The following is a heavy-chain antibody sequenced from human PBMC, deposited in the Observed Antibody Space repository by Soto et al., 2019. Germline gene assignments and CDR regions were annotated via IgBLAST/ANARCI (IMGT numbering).Heavy chain of an antibody. V-gene: IGHV1-24*01. CDR3: ATGPPNVNYDSSGYLDY. CDR2: FDPEDGET. Sequence: GASVKVSCKVSGYTLTELSMHWVRQAPGKGLEWMGGFDPEDGETIYAQKFQGRVTMTEDTSTDTAYMELSSLRSEDTAVYYCATGPPNVNYDSSGYLDYWGQGTLVTVSS. D-gene: IGHD3-22*01. J-gene: IGHJ4*02. CDR1: GYTLTELS.